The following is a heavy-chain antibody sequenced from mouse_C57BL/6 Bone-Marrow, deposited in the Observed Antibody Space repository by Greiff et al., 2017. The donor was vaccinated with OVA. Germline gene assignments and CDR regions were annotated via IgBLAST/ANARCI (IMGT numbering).Heavy chain of an antibody. V-gene: IGHV7-1*01. CDR2: SRNKANDYTT. D-gene: IGHD3-2*02. Sequence: EVKLVESGGGLVQSGRSLRLSCATSGFTFSDFYMEWVRQAPGKGLEWIAASRNKANDYTTEYSASVKGRFIVSRDTSQSILYLQMNALRAEDTAIYYCARGGAAQAYYFDYWGQGTTLTVSS. J-gene: IGHJ2*01. CDR1: GFTFSDFY. CDR3: ARGGAAQAYYFDY.